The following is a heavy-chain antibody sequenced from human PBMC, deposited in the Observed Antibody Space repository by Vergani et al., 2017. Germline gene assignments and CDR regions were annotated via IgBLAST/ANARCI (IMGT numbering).Heavy chain of an antibody. CDR3: ARHLAYCGGDCYPYYYGMDV. D-gene: IGHD2-21*02. J-gene: IGHJ6*02. Sequence: QVQLEESGPGLVKPSETLSLTCTVSGYSISSGYYWGWIRQPPGKGLEWIGYIYSTGSTNYNPSLNSRVTMSVDTSKNQFSLKLSSVTAADTAVYYCARHLAYCGGDCYPYYYGMDVWGQGTTVTVSS. CDR1: GYSISSGYY. V-gene: IGHV4-38-2*02. CDR2: IYSTGST.